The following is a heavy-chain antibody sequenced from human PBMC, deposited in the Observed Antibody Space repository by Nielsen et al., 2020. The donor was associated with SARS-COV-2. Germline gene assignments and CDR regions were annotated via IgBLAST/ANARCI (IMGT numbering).Heavy chain of an antibody. V-gene: IGHV3-33*08. CDR3: VRDGGNGIDY. D-gene: IGHD4-23*01. CDR1: GFTFSSYG. J-gene: IGHJ4*02. CDR2: IWYDGSKK. Sequence: GESLKISCAASGFTFSSYGMHWVRQAPGKGLEWVAVIWYDGSKKYYADSVKGRFTISRDTSKNTLYLQMNSLRAEDTAVYYCVRDGGNGIDYWGQGTLVTVSS.